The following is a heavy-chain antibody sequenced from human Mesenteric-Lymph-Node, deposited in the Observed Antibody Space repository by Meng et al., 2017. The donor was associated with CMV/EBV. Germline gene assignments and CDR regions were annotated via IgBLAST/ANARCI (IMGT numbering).Heavy chain of an antibody. D-gene: IGHD6-13*01. CDR3: ARSRLAAKDGMDV. J-gene: IGHJ6*02. CDR2: IYYSGST. CDR1: GGSISSSSYY. V-gene: IGHV4-39*01. Sequence: ESLKISCTVSGGSISSSSYYWGGSRQPPGKGLEWIGSIYYSGSTYYNPSLKSRVTISVDTSKNQFSLKLSSVTAADTAVYYCARSRLAAKDGMDVWGQGTTVTVSS.